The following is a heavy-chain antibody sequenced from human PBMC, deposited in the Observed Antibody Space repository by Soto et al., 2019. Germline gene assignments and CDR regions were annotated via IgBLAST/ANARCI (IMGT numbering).Heavy chain of an antibody. V-gene: IGHV4-59*08. CDR2: IDSNGGT. D-gene: IGHD3-10*01. CDR3: VRQGFGRLHGLVDV. J-gene: IGHJ6*02. Sequence: QVQLQESGPGLVKPSETLSLTCTVSDDSSSNYKWSWIRQPPGRRLEWIGYIDSNGGTSYNPSLLLRVTISRDTSTKQSVLKLSSVTAADTAVYYCVRQGFGRLHGLVDVWGQGTTVTVSS. CDR1: DDSSSNYK.